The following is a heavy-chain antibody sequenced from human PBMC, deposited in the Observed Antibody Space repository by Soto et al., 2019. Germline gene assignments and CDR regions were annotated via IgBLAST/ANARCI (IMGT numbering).Heavy chain of an antibody. CDR3: ARPAEPDKAISYGMDV. D-gene: IGHD5-18*01. J-gene: IGHJ6*02. V-gene: IGHV5-51*01. CDR1: GYSFTSYW. CDR2: IYPGDSDT. Sequence: PGESLKISCKGSGYSFTSYWIGWVRQMPGKGLEWMGIIYPGDSDTRYSPSFQGQVTISADKSISTAYLQWSSLKASDTAMYYCARPAEPDKAISYGMDVWGQGTTVTVSS.